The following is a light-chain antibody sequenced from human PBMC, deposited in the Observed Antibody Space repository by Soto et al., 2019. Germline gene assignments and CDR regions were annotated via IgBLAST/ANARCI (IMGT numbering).Light chain of an antibody. CDR1: SSNIGSNY. CDR3: CSYAGSTTFYV. J-gene: IGLJ1*01. CDR2: RNN. Sequence: QSALTQPPSASGTPGQRVTISCSGSSSNIGSNYVYWYQQLPGTAPKLLIYRNNQRPSGVPNRFSGSKSGNTASLAISGLQAEDDADYYCCSYAGSTTFYVFGTGTKVTVL. V-gene: IGLV1-47*01.